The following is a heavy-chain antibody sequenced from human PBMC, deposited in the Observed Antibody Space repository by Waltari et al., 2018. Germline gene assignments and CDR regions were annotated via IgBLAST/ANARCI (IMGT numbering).Heavy chain of an antibody. CDR2: ITGRGGST. D-gene: IGHD6-25*01. J-gene: IGHJ6*02. CDR3: AKDLYRSGSMDV. CDR1: GFPFTTYA. V-gene: IGHV3-23*04. Sequence: EVQLVESGGGLVQPGGSLGLSCAASGFPFTTYAMTWVRQAPGKGLVWVSTITGRGGSTYYPDSVKGRFTISRDNSKNTLYLQMNSLRAEDTAVYYCAKDLYRSGSMDVWGQGTTVTVSS.